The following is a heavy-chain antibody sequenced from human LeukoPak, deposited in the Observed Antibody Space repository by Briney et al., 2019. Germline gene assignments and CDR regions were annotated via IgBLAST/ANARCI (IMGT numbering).Heavy chain of an antibody. CDR2: INPNSGGT. D-gene: IGHD3-3*01. Sequence: ASVKVSCKASGYTFTVYYMHWVRQAPGQGPEWMGRINPNSGGTNYAQKFQGRVTMTRDTSISTAYMELSRLTSDDTAVYYCARALFGVLPGVMDVWGQGTTVTVSS. CDR1: GYTFTVYY. CDR3: ARALFGVLPGVMDV. J-gene: IGHJ6*02. V-gene: IGHV1-2*06.